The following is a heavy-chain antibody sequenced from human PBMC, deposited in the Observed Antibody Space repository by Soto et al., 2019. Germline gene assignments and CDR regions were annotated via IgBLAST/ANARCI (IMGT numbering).Heavy chain of an antibody. CDR2: ISSSSSYI. Sequence: EVQLVESGGGLVKPGGSLRLSCAASGFTFSSYSMNWVRQAPGKGLEWVSSISSSSSYIYYAASVKGRFTISRDNAKNALYLQMNSLRAEDTAVYYCARDIIPGYYKPATLDCWGQGTLVTVSS. D-gene: IGHD3-9*01. J-gene: IGHJ4*02. CDR1: GFTFSSYS. CDR3: ARDIIPGYYKPATLDC. V-gene: IGHV3-21*01.